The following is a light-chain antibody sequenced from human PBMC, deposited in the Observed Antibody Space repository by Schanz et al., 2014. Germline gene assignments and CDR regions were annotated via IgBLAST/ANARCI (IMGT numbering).Light chain of an antibody. CDR3: QQYVTSPYT. CDR1: QSVSSDY. CDR2: GAS. V-gene: IGKV3-20*01. J-gene: IGKJ2*01. Sequence: EIVLTQSPGTLSLSPGERATLSCRASQSVSSDYLTWYQQKPGQAPRLLIYGASRRATGIPDRFSGSGSGTHFTLTITRLEPEDFAVYYCQQYVTSPYTFGQGTKLEIK.